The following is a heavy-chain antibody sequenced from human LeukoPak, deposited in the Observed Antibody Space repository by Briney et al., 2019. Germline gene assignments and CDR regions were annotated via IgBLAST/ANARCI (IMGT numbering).Heavy chain of an antibody. Sequence: SVKVSCKASGGSFNNYAITWVRQAPGQGLEWMGGFIPIRDTTNYAPNFQGRVTITTDESSTIAYMELSSLKWEDTALYYCARSNHYDYHFNYWGQGTLVTVSS. CDR3: ARSNHYDYHFNY. J-gene: IGHJ4*02. D-gene: IGHD5-12*01. V-gene: IGHV1-69*05. CDR1: GGSFNNYA. CDR2: FIPIRDTT.